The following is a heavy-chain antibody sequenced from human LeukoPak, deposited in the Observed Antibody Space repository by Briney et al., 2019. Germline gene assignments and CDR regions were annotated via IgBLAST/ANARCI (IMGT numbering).Heavy chain of an antibody. J-gene: IGHJ2*01. CDR3: AKNSSGWDYWYFDL. V-gene: IGHV3-48*03. CDR2: IGTSGSPI. CDR1: GFTLSNYE. Sequence: PGGSLRLSCVGSGFTLSNYEMNWVRQAPGKGLEWVSYIGTSGSPIYYADSVKGRFTISRDNAKNSLYLQMNSLRAEDTAVYYCAKNSSGWDYWYFDLWGRGTLVTVSS. D-gene: IGHD6-19*01.